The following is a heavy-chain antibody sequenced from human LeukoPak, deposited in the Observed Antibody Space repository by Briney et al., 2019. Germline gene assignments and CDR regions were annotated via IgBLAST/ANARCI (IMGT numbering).Heavy chain of an antibody. CDR1: GFTFSSYG. J-gene: IGHJ4*02. Sequence: GGSLRLSCATSGFTFSSYGMNWVRQAPGKGLEWLASIRSDNSDTYYADSVKGRFAVSRDNSKNTLYLQMNSLRAEDTAVYYCVRGAYSSSWLNFDYWGQGTLVTVSS. CDR2: IRSDNSDT. CDR3: VRGAYSSSWLNFDY. V-gene: IGHV3-30*02. D-gene: IGHD6-13*01.